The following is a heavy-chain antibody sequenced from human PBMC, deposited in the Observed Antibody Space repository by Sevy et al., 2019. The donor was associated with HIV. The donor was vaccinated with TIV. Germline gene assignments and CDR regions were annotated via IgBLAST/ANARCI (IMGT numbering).Heavy chain of an antibody. Sequence: GGSLRLSCAASGFTFSSYGMHWVRQAPGKGLEWVAVIWYDGSNKYYADSVKGRFTISRDNSKNTLYLQMNSLRAEDTAVYYRARDPRIAVAPWAFDIWGQGTMVTVSS. J-gene: IGHJ3*02. CDR3: ARDPRIAVAPWAFDI. CDR2: IWYDGSNK. D-gene: IGHD6-19*01. V-gene: IGHV3-33*01. CDR1: GFTFSSYG.